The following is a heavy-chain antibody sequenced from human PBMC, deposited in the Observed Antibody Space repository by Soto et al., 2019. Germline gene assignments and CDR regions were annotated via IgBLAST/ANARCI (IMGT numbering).Heavy chain of an antibody. D-gene: IGHD2-21*01. CDR1: GGTFSSYA. V-gene: IGHV1-69*13. CDR2: IIPIFGTA. Sequence: ASVKVSCKASGGTFSSYAISWVRQAPGQGLEWMGGIIPIFGTANYAQKFQGRVTITADEYTSTAYMELSSLRSEDTAVYYCARGKGIEENYYYSGLDIWGQGTTVTVSS. J-gene: IGHJ6*02. CDR3: ARGKGIEENYYYSGLDI.